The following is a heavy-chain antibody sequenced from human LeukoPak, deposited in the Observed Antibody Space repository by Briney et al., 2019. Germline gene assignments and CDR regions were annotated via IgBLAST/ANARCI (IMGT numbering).Heavy chain of an antibody. J-gene: IGHJ6*03. CDR1: GGTFISYA. D-gene: IGHD3-10*01. CDR3: ARESGRITMVRGGGYYYYMDV. Sequence: GSSVKVSCKASGGTFISYAISWVRQAPGQGLEWMGGIFPIFCTANYAQKFQGRVTITTDESTSTAYMELSSLRSEDTAVYYCARESGRITMVRGGGYYYYMDVWGKGTTVTVSS. V-gene: IGHV1-69*05. CDR2: IFPIFCTA.